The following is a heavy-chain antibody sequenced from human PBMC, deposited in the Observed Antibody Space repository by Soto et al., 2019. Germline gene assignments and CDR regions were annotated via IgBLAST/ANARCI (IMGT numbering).Heavy chain of an antibody. CDR1: GGSISSSSYY. CDR2: IYYSGST. Sequence: SETLSLTCTVSGGSISSSSYYWGWIRQPPGKGLEWIGSIYYSGSTYYNPSLKSRVTISVDTSKNQFSLKLSSETAADTAVYYCARQGGGNPDFDYWGQGTLVTVSS. CDR3: ARQGGGNPDFDY. V-gene: IGHV4-39*01. D-gene: IGHD2-15*01. J-gene: IGHJ4*02.